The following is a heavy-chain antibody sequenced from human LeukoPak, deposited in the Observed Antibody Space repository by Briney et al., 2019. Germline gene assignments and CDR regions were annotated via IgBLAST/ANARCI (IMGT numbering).Heavy chain of an antibody. V-gene: IGHV3-7*03. CDR1: GFTFTSYW. D-gene: IGHD5-18*01. Sequence: GGSLRLSSAASGFTFTSYWMTWVRQAPGKGLEWVANIKQDGSEKFYVGSVRGRFTISRDNARNSVSLQMNSLRAEDTAVYYCARDIDTNYWGQGTLVTVSS. CDR3: ARDIDTNY. CDR2: IKQDGSEK. J-gene: IGHJ4*02.